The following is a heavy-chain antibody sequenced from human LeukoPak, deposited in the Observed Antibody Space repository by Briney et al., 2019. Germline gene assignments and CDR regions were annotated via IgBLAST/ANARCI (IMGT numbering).Heavy chain of an antibody. CDR2: INWNGGST. J-gene: IGHJ4*02. V-gene: IGHV3-20*04. D-gene: IGHD4/OR15-4a*01. CDR1: GFTFDDYG. Sequence: GGSLRLSCAASGFTFDDYGMSWVRQAPGKGLEWVSGINWNGGSTGYADSVKGRFTISRDNSKNTLYLQMNSLRAEDTAVYYCAKDGAIGGLRPFDYWGQGTLVTVSS. CDR3: AKDGAIGGLRPFDY.